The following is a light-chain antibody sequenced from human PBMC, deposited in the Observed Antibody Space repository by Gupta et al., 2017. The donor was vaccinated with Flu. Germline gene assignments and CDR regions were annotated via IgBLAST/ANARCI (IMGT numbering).Light chain of an antibody. CDR2: KTS. CDR3: QQYYYYPFT. J-gene: IGKJ3*01. Sequence: DVQMTQSSSTLSTSIGDRVTITCRASQYVYSSLAWYQQKPGKAPKLLIYKTSTLESGVPSRISGSGSGKEFTLTISSLQHDDFATYYCQQYYYYPFTFGHGTKLDVK. V-gene: IGKV1-5*03. CDR1: QYVYSS.